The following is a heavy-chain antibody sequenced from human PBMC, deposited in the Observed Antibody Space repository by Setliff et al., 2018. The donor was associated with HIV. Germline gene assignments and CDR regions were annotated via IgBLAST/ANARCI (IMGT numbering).Heavy chain of an antibody. CDR1: GYTFIDYF. V-gene: IGHV1-18*04. D-gene: IGHD1-7*01. CDR2: ISAYNGNT. J-gene: IGHJ6*03. Sequence: ASVKVSCKASGYTFIDYFMHWVRQAPGQGLEWMGWISAYNGNTNYAQKLQGRVTMTTDTSTNTAYMELSSLRSEDTAVYYCATGGELVYYMDVWGKGTTVTVSS. CDR3: ATGGELVYYMDV.